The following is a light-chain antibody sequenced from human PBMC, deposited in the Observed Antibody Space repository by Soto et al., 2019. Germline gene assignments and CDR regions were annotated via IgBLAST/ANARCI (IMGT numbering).Light chain of an antibody. V-gene: IGKV3-20*01. CDR3: QHFGGTTFA. CDR2: GAS. J-gene: IGKJ5*01. CDR1: QSVRGSN. Sequence: EIVLTQSPGTLSLSPGQRATLSCRASQSVRGSNLAWYQQRPGQTPSLLIYGASTRATGIPDRFSGSGSGTHFTLTISRLEPGDFAVYYCQHFGGTTFAFGQGTRLEIK.